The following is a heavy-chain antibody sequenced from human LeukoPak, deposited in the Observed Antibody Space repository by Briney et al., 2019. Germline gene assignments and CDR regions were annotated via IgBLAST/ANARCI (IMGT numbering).Heavy chain of an antibody. CDR2: ISGSGGST. Sequence: PGGSLRLSCAASGFTFSSYAMSWVRQAPGKGLEWVSAISGSGGSTYYADSVKGRFTISRDNSKNTLYLQMNSLRAEDTAVYYCARDQVRFLYYFDYWGQGTLVTVSS. CDR3: ARDQVRFLYYFDY. J-gene: IGHJ4*02. CDR1: GFTFSSYA. D-gene: IGHD2/OR15-2a*01. V-gene: IGHV3-23*01.